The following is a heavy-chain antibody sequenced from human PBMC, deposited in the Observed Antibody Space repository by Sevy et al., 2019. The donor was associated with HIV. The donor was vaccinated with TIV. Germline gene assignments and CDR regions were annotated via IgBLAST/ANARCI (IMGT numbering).Heavy chain of an antibody. V-gene: IGHV3-53*01. CDR3: ARQGYYDSSGYYYPFDY. Sequence: GGSLRLSCAASGFTVSSNYMSWVRQAPGKWLEWVSVIYSGGSTYYADSVKGRFTISRDNSKNTLYLQMNSLRAEDTAVYYCARQGYYDSSGYYYPFDYWGQGTLVTVSS. CDR1: GFTVSSNY. CDR2: IYSGGST. D-gene: IGHD3-22*01. J-gene: IGHJ4*02.